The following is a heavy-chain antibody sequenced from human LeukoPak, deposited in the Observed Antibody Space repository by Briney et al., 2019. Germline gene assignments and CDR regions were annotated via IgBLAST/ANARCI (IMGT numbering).Heavy chain of an antibody. J-gene: IGHJ6*03. CDR1: GGSISSSLYH. V-gene: IGHV4-39*01. CDR2: VFHSGNT. D-gene: IGHD1-1*01. Sequence: PSETLSLPFRVSGGSISSSLYHWGRLRQPPGKGLGGIGNVFHSGNTYSSPSLQSRVAFSVDTSKNQFSLKLTSVTATDTAVYYCARQIVGTSWNYYYSYIDVWGKGTSVSVSS. CDR3: ARQIVGTSWNYYYSYIDV.